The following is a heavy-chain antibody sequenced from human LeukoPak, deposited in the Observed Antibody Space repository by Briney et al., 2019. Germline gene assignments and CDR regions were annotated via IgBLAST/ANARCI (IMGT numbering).Heavy chain of an antibody. J-gene: IGHJ4*02. D-gene: IGHD3-10*01. V-gene: IGHV3-74*01. CDR2: INSDGGTT. Sequence: PGGSLRLSCAASGFTFGTYWMHWVRQAPGKGLVWVSGINSDGGTTTYADSVKGRFTISRDNAKNTLYLQMNNLRAEDTAIYYCATDSYVSGSYYRLFYWGQGTLVTVSS. CDR1: GFTFGTYW. CDR3: ATDSYVSGSYYRLFY.